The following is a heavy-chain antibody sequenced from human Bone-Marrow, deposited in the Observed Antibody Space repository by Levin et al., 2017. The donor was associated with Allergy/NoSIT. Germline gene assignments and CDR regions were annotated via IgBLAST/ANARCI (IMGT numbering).Heavy chain of an antibody. CDR1: DDSINNYY. D-gene: IGHD5-12*01. Sequence: SSETLSLTCTVSDDSINNYYWSWIRQSPGKGLEWIGYISYSGRTKYNPSLKSRVTMSVDTSKKQFSLKMNSMNDADTAVYYCARGGSGYDYFDHWGQGTLVTVSS. CDR3: ARGGSGYDYFDH. V-gene: IGHV4-59*01. J-gene: IGHJ4*02. CDR2: ISYSGRT.